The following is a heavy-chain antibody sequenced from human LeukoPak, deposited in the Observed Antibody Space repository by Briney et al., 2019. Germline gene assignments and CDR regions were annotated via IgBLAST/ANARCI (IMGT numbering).Heavy chain of an antibody. CDR2: IYTSGST. CDR1: GGSVSSYY. V-gene: IGHV4-4*09. CDR3: ARGPGGNFDY. Sequence: SETLSLTCTVSGGSVSSYYWSWIRQPPGKGLEWIGYIYTSGSTNYNPSLKSRVTISVDTSKNQFSLKLSSVTAADTAVYYCARGPGGNFDYWGQGTLVTVSS. D-gene: IGHD3-16*01. J-gene: IGHJ4*02.